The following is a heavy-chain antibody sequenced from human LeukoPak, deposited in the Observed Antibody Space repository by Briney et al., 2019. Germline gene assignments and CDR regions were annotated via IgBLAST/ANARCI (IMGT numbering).Heavy chain of an antibody. Sequence: EASVKVSCKASGYTLTGYYMHWVRQATGQGLEWMGWINPNSGGTNYAQKFQGRVTMTRDTSISTAYMELSRLRSDDTAVYYCASKRAAAKLVGDWFDPWGEGTVVTVSS. CDR2: INPNSGGT. V-gene: IGHV1-2*02. J-gene: IGHJ5*02. CDR3: ASKRAAAKLVGDWFDP. CDR1: GYTLTGYY. D-gene: IGHD6-13*01.